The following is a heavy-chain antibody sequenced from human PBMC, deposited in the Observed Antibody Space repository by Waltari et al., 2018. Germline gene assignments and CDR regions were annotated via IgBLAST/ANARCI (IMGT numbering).Heavy chain of an antibody. CDR2: IDKSGITI. D-gene: IGHD2-2*01. CDR1: GFPFPDYY. V-gene: IGHV3-11*01. Sequence: QVQVVESGGGLVKPGGSLRLSCVASGFPFPDYYMSWIRQAPGKGLEWVSFIDKSGITIFYADSVKGRFTVSRDNAKNSLYLQMNTLSPDDTAVYYCARDPHQAGDYWGQGTLVTVSS. CDR3: ARDPHQAGDY. J-gene: IGHJ4*02.